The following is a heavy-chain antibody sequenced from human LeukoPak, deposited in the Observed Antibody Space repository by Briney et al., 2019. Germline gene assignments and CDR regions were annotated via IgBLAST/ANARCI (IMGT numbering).Heavy chain of an antibody. CDR3: AKDGDCSGGSCYDY. J-gene: IGHJ4*02. CDR2: IIPIFGTA. Sequence: ASVKVSCKASGGTFSSYAISWVRQAPGQGLEWMGGIIPIFGTANYAQKFQGRVTITADESTSTAYMELSSLRSEDTAVYYCAKDGDCSGGSCYDYWGQGTQVTVSS. D-gene: IGHD2-15*01. CDR1: GGTFSSYA. V-gene: IGHV1-69*01.